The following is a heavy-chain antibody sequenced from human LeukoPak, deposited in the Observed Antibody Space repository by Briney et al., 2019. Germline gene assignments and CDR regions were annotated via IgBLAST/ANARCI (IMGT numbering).Heavy chain of an antibody. CDR3: ARDFGVSEDGYIWGPHMDV. Sequence: KLSETLSLTCTVSGGSISSSSYYWGWVRQAPEKGLEWVSSIASGTNFIYYADSVGGRFTISRDNAKNSLYLQMNSLRAEDTAVYYCARDFGVSEDGYIWGPHMDVWGKGTTVTVSS. J-gene: IGHJ6*03. D-gene: IGHD5-24*01. V-gene: IGHV3-21*01. CDR1: GGSISSSSYY. CDR2: IASGTNFI.